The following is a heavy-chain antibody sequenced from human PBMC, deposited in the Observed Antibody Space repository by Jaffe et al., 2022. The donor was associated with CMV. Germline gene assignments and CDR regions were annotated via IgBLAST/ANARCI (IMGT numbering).Heavy chain of an antibody. J-gene: IGHJ6*02. V-gene: IGHV1-69*01. CDR2: IIPIFGTA. CDR1: GGTFSSYA. Sequence: QVQLVQSGAEVKKPGSSVKVSCKASGGTFSSYAISWVRQAPGQGLEWMGGIIPIFGTANYAQKFQGRVTITADESTSTAYMELSSLRSEDTAVYYCARGLERLRDYYYYGMDVWGQGTTVTVSS. D-gene: IGHD1-1*01. CDR3: ARGLERLRDYYYYGMDV.